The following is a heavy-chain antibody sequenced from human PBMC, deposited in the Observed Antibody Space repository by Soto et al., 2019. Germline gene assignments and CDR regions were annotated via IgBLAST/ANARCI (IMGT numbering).Heavy chain of an antibody. CDR2: IYYSGST. J-gene: IGHJ4*02. CDR3: ARDHHGSGSYYNY. Sequence: QVQLQESGPGLVKPSQTLSLTCTVSGGSISSGGYYWSWIRQHPGKGLEWIGYIYYSGSTYYNPSLKSRVTISVDTSKNQFSRKLSSVTAADTAVYYCARDHHGSGSYYNYWGQGTLVTVSS. V-gene: IGHV4-31*03. D-gene: IGHD3-10*01. CDR1: GGSISSGGYY.